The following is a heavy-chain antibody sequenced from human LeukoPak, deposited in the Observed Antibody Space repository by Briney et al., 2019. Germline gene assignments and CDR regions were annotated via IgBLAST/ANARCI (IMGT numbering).Heavy chain of an antibody. CDR2: IYYRGST. D-gene: IGHD3-10*01. J-gene: IGHJ6*03. CDR3: ARGGYGSGSPTYYYYYYMDV. CDR1: GGSISSYY. Sequence: PSETLSLTCTVSGGSISSYYWSWIRQPPGKGLEWIGYIYYRGSTNYNPSPKSRVTISVDTSKNQFSLKLSSVTAADTAVYYCARGGYGSGSPTYYYYYYMDVWGKGTTVTISS. V-gene: IGHV4-59*01.